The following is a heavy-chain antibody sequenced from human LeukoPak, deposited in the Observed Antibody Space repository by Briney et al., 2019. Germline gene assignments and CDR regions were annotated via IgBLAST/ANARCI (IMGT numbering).Heavy chain of an antibody. CDR2: IYHGVT. Sequence: SETLSLTCAVSGYSISSGYYWGWIRQPPGKGLEWIGNIYHGVTYYHPSFKSRVTISVDTSKNQFSLKLSSVTAADTAAYYCARSACSSTDCPNFDFWGRGTLVTVSS. CDR3: ARSACSSTDCPNFDF. V-gene: IGHV4-38-2*01. J-gene: IGHJ4*02. D-gene: IGHD2-2*01. CDR1: GYSISSGYY.